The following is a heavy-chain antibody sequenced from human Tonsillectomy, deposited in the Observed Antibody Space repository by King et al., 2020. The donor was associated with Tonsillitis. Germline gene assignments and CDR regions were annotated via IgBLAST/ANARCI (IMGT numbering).Heavy chain of an antibody. CDR3: ARDRGDYFYHYMDV. D-gene: IGHD1-26*01. V-gene: IGHV3-7*03. CDR1: GFTFRSYW. Sequence: DVQLVESGGGLVQPGGSLRLSCAASGFTFRSYWMTWVRQAPGKGLEWVANIKQDESENYYVDSVKGRFTISRDNARNSLFLQMDSLRAEDTAVYYCARDRGDYFYHYMDVWGKGTTVTVSS. CDR2: IKQDESEN. J-gene: IGHJ6*03.